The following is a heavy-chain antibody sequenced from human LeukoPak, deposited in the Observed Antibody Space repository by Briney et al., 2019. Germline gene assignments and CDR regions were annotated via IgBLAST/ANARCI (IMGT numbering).Heavy chain of an antibody. CDR3: ARVSSSSWYGGVFDY. J-gene: IGHJ4*02. Sequence: GGSLRLSCAASGFTFSSYWMHWVRQAPGKGLVWVSRINSDGSSTSYADSVKGRFTISRDNAKNTLYLQMNSLRAEDTAVYYCARVSSSSWYGGVFDYWGQGTLVTVSS. CDR1: GFTFSSYW. CDR2: INSDGSST. D-gene: IGHD6-13*01. V-gene: IGHV3-74*01.